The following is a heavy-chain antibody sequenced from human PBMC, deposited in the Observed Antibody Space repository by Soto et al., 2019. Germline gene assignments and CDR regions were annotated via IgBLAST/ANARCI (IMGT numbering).Heavy chain of an antibody. CDR3: ARDYGDYFRFTLHY. D-gene: IGHD4-17*01. V-gene: IGHV1-18*01. CDR1: GYTFTSYG. Sequence: QVQLVQSGAEVKKPGASVKVSCKASGYTFTSYGISWVRQAPGQGLEWMGWISANNGNTNYAQKHQGRVTMTTVTSTSTAYMELRSLRSDDTAVYYCARDYGDYFRFTLHYWGQGTLVTVSS. CDR2: ISANNGNT. J-gene: IGHJ4*02.